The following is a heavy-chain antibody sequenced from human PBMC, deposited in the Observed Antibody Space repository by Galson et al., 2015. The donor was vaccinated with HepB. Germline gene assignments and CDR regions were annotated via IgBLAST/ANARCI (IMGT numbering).Heavy chain of an antibody. D-gene: IGHD3-10*01. Sequence: SLRLSCAASGFTFSSYAMHWVRQAPGKGLEWVAVISYDGSNKYYADSVKGRFTISRDNSKNTLYLQVNSLRAEDTAVYYCARGPPGHTMVRGTFNLNYWGQGTLVTVSS. CDR2: ISYDGSNK. J-gene: IGHJ4*02. V-gene: IGHV3-30-3*01. CDR3: ARGPPGHTMVRGTFNLNY. CDR1: GFTFSSYA.